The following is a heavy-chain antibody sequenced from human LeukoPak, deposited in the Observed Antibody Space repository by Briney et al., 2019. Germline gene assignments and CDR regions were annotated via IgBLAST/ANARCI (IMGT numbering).Heavy chain of an antibody. CDR2: ISGSGGST. V-gene: IGHV3-23*01. CDR3: AKAYYYYDSSGYYF. CDR1: GFTFSSYA. Sequence: GGSLRLSCAASGFTFSSYAMSWVRQAPGKGLEWVSAISGSGGSTYYADSVKGRFTISRDNSKNTLDLQMNSLRAEDTAVYYCAKAYYYYDSSGYYFWGQGTLVTVSS. D-gene: IGHD3-22*01. J-gene: IGHJ4*02.